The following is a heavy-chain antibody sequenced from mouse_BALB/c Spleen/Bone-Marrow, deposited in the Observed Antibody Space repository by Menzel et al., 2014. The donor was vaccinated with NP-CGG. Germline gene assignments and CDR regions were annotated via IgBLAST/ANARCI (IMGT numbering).Heavy chain of an antibody. CDR3: SSYAY. J-gene: IGHJ3*01. Sequence: EVQGAESGGGLVKPGGSLKLSCAASGFTFSNYAMSWVRQSPEKRLEWVAEISSGGSYIYYPDTLTGRFTISRDNAKNTLYLEISSLRSEDTAMYYCSSYAYWGQGTLVTVSA. V-gene: IGHV5-9-4*01. CDR2: ISSGGSYI. D-gene: IGHD2-12*01. CDR1: GFTFSNYA.